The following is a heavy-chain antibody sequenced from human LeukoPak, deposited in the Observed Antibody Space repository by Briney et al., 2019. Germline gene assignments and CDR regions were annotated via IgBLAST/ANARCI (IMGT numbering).Heavy chain of an antibody. J-gene: IGHJ4*02. CDR3: AKDTDYPSCGGDCYGLDY. V-gene: IGHV3-30*02. CDR2: IRYDGSNK. Sequence: PGGSLRLSCAASGFTFSSYGMHWVRKAPGKGLEWVAFIRYDGSNKYYADSVKGRFTISRDNSKNTLYLQMNSLRAEDTAVYYCAKDTDYPSCGGDCYGLDYWGQGTLVTVSS. D-gene: IGHD2-21*02. CDR1: GFTFSSYG.